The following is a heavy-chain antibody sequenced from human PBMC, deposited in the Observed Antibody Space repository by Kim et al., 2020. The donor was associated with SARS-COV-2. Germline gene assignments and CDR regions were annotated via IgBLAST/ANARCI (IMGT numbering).Heavy chain of an antibody. Sequence: STYYADSVKGRFTISRDNSKNTLYLQMNSLRAEDTAVYYCAKGLSRAFDYWGQGTLVTVSS. V-gene: IGHV3-23*01. J-gene: IGHJ4*02. CDR2: ST. CDR3: AKGLSRAFDY.